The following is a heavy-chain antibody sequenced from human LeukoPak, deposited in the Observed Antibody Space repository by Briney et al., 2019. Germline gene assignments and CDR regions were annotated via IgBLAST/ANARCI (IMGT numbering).Heavy chain of an antibody. Sequence: GGSLRLSCAASGFTFSSYWMSWVRQAPGKGLEWVANIKQDGSEKYYVDSVKGRFTISRDNAKNSLYLQMNSLRAEDTAVYYCAREWDLEVGANDYWGQGTLVTVSS. V-gene: IGHV3-7*01. CDR1: GFTFSSYW. CDR3: AREWDLEVGANDY. CDR2: IKQDGSEK. D-gene: IGHD1-26*01. J-gene: IGHJ4*02.